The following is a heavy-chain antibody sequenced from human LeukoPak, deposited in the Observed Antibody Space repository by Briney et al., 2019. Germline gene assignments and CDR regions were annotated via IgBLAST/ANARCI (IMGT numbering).Heavy chain of an antibody. D-gene: IGHD5-18*01. Sequence: PGRSLRLSCAASGFTFSSYGMHWVRQAPGKGLEWEAVISYDGSNKYYADSVKGRFTISRDNSKNTLYLQMNSLRAEDTAVYYCAKDQRAMDDWGQGTLVTVSS. CDR1: GFTFSSYG. CDR3: AKDQRAMDD. J-gene: IGHJ4*02. CDR2: ISYDGSNK. V-gene: IGHV3-30*18.